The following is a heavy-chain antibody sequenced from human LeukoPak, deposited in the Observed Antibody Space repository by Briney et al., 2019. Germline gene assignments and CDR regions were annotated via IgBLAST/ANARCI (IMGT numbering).Heavy chain of an antibody. J-gene: IGHJ4*02. V-gene: IGHV3-30*18. D-gene: IGHD6-13*01. CDR1: GFTFSSYG. Sequence: PGRSLRLSCAASGFTFSSYGMHWVRQAPGKGLERVAVISYDGSNKYYADSVKGRFTISRDNSKNTPYLQMNSLRAEDTAVYYCAKGRRIAAAGTIDYWGQGTLVTVSS. CDR3: AKGRRIAAAGTIDY. CDR2: ISYDGSNK.